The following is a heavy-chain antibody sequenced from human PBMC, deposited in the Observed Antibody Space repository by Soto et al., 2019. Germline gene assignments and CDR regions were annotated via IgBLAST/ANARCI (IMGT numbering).Heavy chain of an antibody. J-gene: IGHJ5*02. Sequence: PSETLSLTCTVSGGSISSYYWSWIRQPAWKGLEWIGRIYTDGSTNYNPSLKSRVTISVDTSKNQFSLKLSSVTAADTAVYYCARAKQTRITMVRGVIQVWFDPWGQGTLVTVSS. CDR1: GGSISSYY. CDR2: IYTDGST. D-gene: IGHD3-10*01. V-gene: IGHV4-4*07. CDR3: ARAKQTRITMVRGVIQVWFDP.